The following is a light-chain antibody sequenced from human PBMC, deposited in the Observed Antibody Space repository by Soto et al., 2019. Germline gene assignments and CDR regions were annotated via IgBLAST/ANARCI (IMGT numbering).Light chain of an antibody. V-gene: IGKV1-5*01. J-gene: IGKJ1*01. CDR3: QHYNSYSEA. Sequence: DIQLTQSPSTLSAAVGHSVTITCRASQNIRNLLAWYQQKPGKAPKPLIYDASTLKTGVPSRFSGSGSGSEFNFTITGLQPDDFATYYCQHYNSYSEAFGQGTKVDIK. CDR1: QNIRNL. CDR2: DAS.